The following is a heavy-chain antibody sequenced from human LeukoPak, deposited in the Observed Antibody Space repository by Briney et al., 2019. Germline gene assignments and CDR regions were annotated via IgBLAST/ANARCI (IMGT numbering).Heavy chain of an antibody. D-gene: IGHD5-24*01. CDR3: ARGRRWLQLYYYYMDV. CDR2: INHSGST. J-gene: IGHJ6*03. V-gene: IGHV4-39*07. CDR1: GGSISSSSYY. Sequence: SETLSLTCTVSGGSISSSSYYWGWIRQPPGKGLEWIGEINHSGSTNYNPSLKSRVTISVDTSKNQFSLKLSSVTAADTAVYYCARGRRWLQLYYYYMDVWGKGTTVTVSS.